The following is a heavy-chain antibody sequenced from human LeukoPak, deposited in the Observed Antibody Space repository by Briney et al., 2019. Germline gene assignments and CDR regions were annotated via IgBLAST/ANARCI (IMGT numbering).Heavy chain of an antibody. CDR1: GGSISSYY. J-gene: IGHJ4*02. CDR3: ARDTYYYGSGSYSEPFDY. Sequence: SETLSLTCTVSGGSISSYYWSWIRQPAGKGLEWIGRIYTSGSTNYNPSLKSRVTMSVDTSKNQFSLKLSSVTAADTAVYYCARDTYYYGSGSYSEPFDYWGQGTLVTVSS. V-gene: IGHV4-4*07. D-gene: IGHD3-10*01. CDR2: IYTSGST.